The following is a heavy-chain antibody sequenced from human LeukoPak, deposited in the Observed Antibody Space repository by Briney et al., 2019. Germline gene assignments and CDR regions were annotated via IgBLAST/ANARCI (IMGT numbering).Heavy chain of an antibody. CDR2: ISYSGST. J-gene: IGHJ4*02. Sequence: SETLSLTCTVSGGSINSYYWSWVRQPPGKGLEWIGYISYSGSTNYNPSLKSRVTISVDTSKNQFFLKLSSVTAADTALYYCTRGNANWGQGTLVTVSS. V-gene: IGHV4-59*01. CDR1: GGSINSYY. CDR3: TRGNAN.